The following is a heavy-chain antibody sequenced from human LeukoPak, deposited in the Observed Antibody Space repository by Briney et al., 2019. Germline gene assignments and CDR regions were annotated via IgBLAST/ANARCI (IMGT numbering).Heavy chain of an antibody. CDR3: ARYPVAALYMDV. D-gene: IGHD2-15*01. CDR1: GGSISSYY. Sequence: SETLSLTCTVSGGSISSYYWSWIRQPPGKGLEWIGYIYYSGSTYYNPSLKSRVTISVDTSKNQFSLKLSSVTAADTAVYYCARYPVAALYMDVWGKGTTVTVSS. J-gene: IGHJ6*03. V-gene: IGHV4-59*12. CDR2: IYYSGST.